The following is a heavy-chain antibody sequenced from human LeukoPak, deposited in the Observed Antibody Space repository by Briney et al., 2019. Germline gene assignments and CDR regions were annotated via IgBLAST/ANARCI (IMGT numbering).Heavy chain of an antibody. CDR1: GFIFRSYG. J-gene: IGHJ4*02. Sequence: PGGSLRLSCAASGFIFRSYGMHWVRQAPGKGLEWVAVVSYDGGNNNYADSVKGRFTISRDNSKNTLYLQMNSLRAEDTAVYYCAKEMKPWMHFDYWGQGTLVTVSS. D-gene: IGHD5-12*01. V-gene: IGHV3-30*18. CDR2: VSYDGGNN. CDR3: AKEMKPWMHFDY.